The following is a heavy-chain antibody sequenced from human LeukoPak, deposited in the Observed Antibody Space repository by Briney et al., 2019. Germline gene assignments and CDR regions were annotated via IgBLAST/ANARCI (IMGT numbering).Heavy chain of an antibody. V-gene: IGHV1-46*01. CDR2: INPSPGTT. CDR3: ARDLRVGATKDVFGGAFDV. D-gene: IGHD1-26*01. CDR1: EYTFTNYY. Sequence: GASVKVSCKASEYTFTNYYIHWVRQAPGQGLEWMGKINPSPGTTAYAERFQGRVTMTRDTSTSTVYMELSSLTSEDTAVYYCARDLRVGATKDVFGGAFDVWGQGTMVTVSS. J-gene: IGHJ3*01.